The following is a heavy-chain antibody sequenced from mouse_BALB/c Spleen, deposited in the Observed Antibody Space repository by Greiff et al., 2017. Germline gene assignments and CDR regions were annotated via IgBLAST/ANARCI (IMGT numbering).Heavy chain of an antibody. J-gene: IGHJ1*01. V-gene: IGHV1-14*01. Sequence: EVKLMESGPELVKPGASVKMSCKASGYTFTSYVMHWVKQKPGQGLEWIGYINPYNDGTKYNEKFKGKATLTSDKSSSTAYMELSSLTSEDSAVYYCARTVYYGNYDWYFEVWGAGTTVTVSS. CDR1: GYTFTSYV. CDR3: ARTVYYGNYDWYFEV. D-gene: IGHD2-1*01. CDR2: INPYNDGT.